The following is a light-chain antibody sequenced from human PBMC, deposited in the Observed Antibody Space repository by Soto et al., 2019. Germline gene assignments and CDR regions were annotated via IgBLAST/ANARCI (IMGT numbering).Light chain of an antibody. CDR1: SSNIGAGYD. CDR2: GNS. J-gene: IGLJ2*01. V-gene: IGLV1-40*01. CDR3: QSYDSRLSAV. Sequence: QSVLTQPPSVSGAPGQRVTISCTGSSSNIGAGYDVHWYQQLPGTAPKLPIYGNSNRPSGVPDPFSGSKSGTSASLAITWLQAEDEADYYCQSYDSRLSAVFVGGTKVTVL.